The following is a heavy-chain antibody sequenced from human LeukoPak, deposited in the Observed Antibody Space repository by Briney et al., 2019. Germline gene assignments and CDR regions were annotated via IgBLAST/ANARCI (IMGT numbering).Heavy chain of an antibody. CDR2: IYYSGST. D-gene: IGHD2/OR15-2a*01. CDR1: GGSISSYY. V-gene: IGHV4-59*12. CDR3: ARDVFFRAHNWFDP. J-gene: IGHJ5*02. Sequence: SETLSLTCTVSGGSISSYYWSWIRQPPGKGLEWIGSIYYSGSTYYNPSLKSRVTISVDRSNNRFSLTVTSVTAADTAVYYCARDVFFRAHNWFDPWGQGTLVTVSS.